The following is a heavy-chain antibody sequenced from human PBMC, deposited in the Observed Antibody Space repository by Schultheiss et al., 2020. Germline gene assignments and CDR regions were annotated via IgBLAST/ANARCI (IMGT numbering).Heavy chain of an antibody. Sequence: GGSLRLSCAASGFTFSSYAMSWVRQAPGKGLEWVSAISGSGGSTYYADSVKGRFTISRDNSKNTLYLQMNSLRAEDTAVYYCARASPMIVVVIANGVMDYWGQGTLVTVSS. J-gene: IGHJ4*02. CDR1: GFTFSSYA. CDR2: ISGSGGST. D-gene: IGHD3-22*01. CDR3: ARASPMIVVVIANGVMDY. V-gene: IGHV3-23*01.